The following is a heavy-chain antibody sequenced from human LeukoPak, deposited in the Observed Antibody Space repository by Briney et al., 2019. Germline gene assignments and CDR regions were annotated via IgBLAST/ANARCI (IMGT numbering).Heavy chain of an antibody. D-gene: IGHD1-1*01. J-gene: IGHJ4*02. CDR1: GFTFSSYG. CDR2: ISYDGSNK. Sequence: GGSLRLSCAASGFTFSSYGMHWVSQAPGKGLEWVAVISYDGSNKYYADSVKGGFTISRDNSKNTLYLQMNSLRAEDTAVYYCAKDRARNEYYFDYWGQGTLVTVSS. CDR3: AKDRARNEYYFDY. V-gene: IGHV3-30*18.